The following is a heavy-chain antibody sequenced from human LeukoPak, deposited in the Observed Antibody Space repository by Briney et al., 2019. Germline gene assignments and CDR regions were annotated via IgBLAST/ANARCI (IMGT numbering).Heavy chain of an antibody. J-gene: IGHJ4*02. CDR3: AKGARSSSGYTTD. CDR2: INWNSVSA. CDR1: GFTFDDYA. V-gene: IGHV3-9*01. D-gene: IGHD3-22*01. Sequence: PGGSLRLSCVASGFTFDDYAMHWVRQAPGKGLEWVAGINWNSVSAVYADSLKGRLTISRDNAKNSLFLQMNSPKTEDTAFYYCAKGARSSSGYTTDWGQGILVTVSS.